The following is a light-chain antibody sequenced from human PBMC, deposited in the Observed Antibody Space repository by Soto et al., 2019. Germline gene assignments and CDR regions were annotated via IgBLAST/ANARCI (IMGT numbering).Light chain of an antibody. Sequence: DIQLTQSPSTLSASVGDRVTITCRASQRIGKWLAWYQQKPGKVPNLLIYEASSLQSGVPSRFSGSGSGTEFTLTISSLQPDDFSTYYCQQYNGESWTFGQGTEVEIK. V-gene: IGKV1-5*03. CDR2: EAS. CDR1: QRIGKW. J-gene: IGKJ1*01. CDR3: QQYNGESWT.